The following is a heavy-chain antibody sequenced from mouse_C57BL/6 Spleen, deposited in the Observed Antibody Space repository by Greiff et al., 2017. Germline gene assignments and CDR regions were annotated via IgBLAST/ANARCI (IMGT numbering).Heavy chain of an antibody. CDR2: IWTGGGT. J-gene: IGHJ4*01. V-gene: IGHV2-9-1*01. CDR1: GFSLTSYA. Sequence: QVQLKESGPGLVAPSQSLSITCTVSGFSLTSYAISWVRQPPGKGLEWLGVIWTGGGTKYNSAHKSRRSISKDNSKSQVFLKMNSLQTDDTARYYCARTRVDESIYYAMDYWGQGTSVTVSS. D-gene: IGHD1-1*01. CDR3: ARTRVDESIYYAMDY.